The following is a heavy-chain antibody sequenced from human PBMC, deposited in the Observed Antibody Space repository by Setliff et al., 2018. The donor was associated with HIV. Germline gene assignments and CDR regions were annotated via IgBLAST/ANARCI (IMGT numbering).Heavy chain of an antibody. CDR2: RSPIFSTT. V-gene: IGHV1-69*05. J-gene: IGHJ3*02. CDR3: AITSRGYSLQRGGAFDI. Sequence: ASVKVSCKGSGDTFTTYVVSWVCQAPGQGLEWMGGRSPIFSTTNYAQKFQGRVTITTDESTSRAYMELSSLRSEDTAVYYCAITSRGYSLQRGGAFDIWGQGTLVTVSS. CDR1: GDTFTTYV. D-gene: IGHD3-22*01.